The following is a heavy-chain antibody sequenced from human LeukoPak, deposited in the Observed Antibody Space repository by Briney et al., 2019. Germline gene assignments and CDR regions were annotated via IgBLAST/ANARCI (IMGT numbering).Heavy chain of an antibody. D-gene: IGHD4-23*01. CDR2: INPDSGGT. J-gene: IGHJ4*02. V-gene: IGHV1-2*02. CDR1: GYTFTAYF. Sequence: ASVKVSCKASGYTFTAYFIHWVRQAPGQGLEWMGWINPDSGGTNYAQRFQGRVTMTRDTPISTAYMELSRLTSDDTAIYYCAEGLGDNDNYWGQGTLVTVSS. CDR3: AEGLGDNDNY.